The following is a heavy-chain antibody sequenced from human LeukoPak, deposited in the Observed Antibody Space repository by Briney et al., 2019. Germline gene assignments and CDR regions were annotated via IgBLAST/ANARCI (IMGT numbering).Heavy chain of an antibody. J-gene: IGHJ4*02. CDR3: ARYYCGTSYCPGFDY. D-gene: IGHD2-21*01. Sequence: SQTLSLTCTVSGGSITSGGYFWTWIRQHPGEGLEWIGYISYSGSTYYNPSLKSRLTISRDTPNNQFSLKLNSVTAANTALYYFARYYCGTSYCPGFDYWGQGALVTVSS. CDR1: GGSITSGGYF. V-gene: IGHV4-31*03. CDR2: ISYSGST.